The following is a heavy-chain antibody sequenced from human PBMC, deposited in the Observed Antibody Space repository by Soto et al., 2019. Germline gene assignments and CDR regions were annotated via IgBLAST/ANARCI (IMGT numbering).Heavy chain of an antibody. CDR1: GFTFSSYG. Sequence: PGGSLRLSCAASGFTFSSYGMHWVRQAPGKGLEWVAVIWYDGSNKYYADSVKGRFTISRDNSKNTLYLQMNSLRAEDTAVYYCARVSAGYYSDYWGQGTLVTVSS. CDR3: ARVSAGYYSDY. V-gene: IGHV3-33*01. J-gene: IGHJ4*02. CDR2: IWYDGSNK.